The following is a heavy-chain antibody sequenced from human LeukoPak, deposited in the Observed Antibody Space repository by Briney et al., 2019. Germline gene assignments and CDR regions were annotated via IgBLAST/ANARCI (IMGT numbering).Heavy chain of an antibody. V-gene: IGHV4-39*07. Sequence: PSETLSLTCTVSGGSISSSSYYWGWIRQPPGKGLEWIGSIYYSGSTYYNPSLKSRVTISVDTSKNQFSLKLSSVTAADTAVYYCARVKGRANFDYWGQGTLVTVSS. J-gene: IGHJ4*02. CDR2: IYYSGST. CDR3: ARVKGRANFDY. CDR1: GGSISSSSYY.